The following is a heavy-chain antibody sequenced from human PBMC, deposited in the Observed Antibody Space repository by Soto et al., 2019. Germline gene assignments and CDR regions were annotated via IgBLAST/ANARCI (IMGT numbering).Heavy chain of an antibody. CDR2: IDPSDSYT. CDR3: AMRLSGPKEEYNAYYFYGLDV. Sequence: GCVCILVSCSVTQDRQTIGKTEERMGRIDPSDSYTNYSPSFQGRVTISADRSISTAFLQCSSLEASDTAIYYCAMRLSGPKEEYNAYYFYGLDVWGQGTTVTVSS. CDR1: VCILVSCS. D-gene: IGHD1-1*01. J-gene: IGHJ6*02. V-gene: IGHV5-10-1*01.